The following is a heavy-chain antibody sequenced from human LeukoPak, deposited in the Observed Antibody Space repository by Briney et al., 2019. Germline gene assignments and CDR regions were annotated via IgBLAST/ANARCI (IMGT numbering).Heavy chain of an antibody. D-gene: IGHD3-22*01. J-gene: IGHJ4*02. CDR3: AKVWDTYYYDSSGSFDY. CDR2: ISSSGGST. Sequence: GGSVRLSCAASGHTFNSYALSWVSQPPGKGLEWVSAISSSGGSTYYADSVKGRFTISRDNSKNTLYLPMNSLRAEDTAVYYCAKVWDTYYYDSSGSFDYWGQGTLVTVAS. V-gene: IGHV3-23*01. CDR1: GHTFNSYA.